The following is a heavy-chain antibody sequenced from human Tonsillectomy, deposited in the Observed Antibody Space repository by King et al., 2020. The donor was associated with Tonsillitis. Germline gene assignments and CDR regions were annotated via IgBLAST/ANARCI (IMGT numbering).Heavy chain of an antibody. CDR2: IIPIFDTA. Sequence: VQLVESGAEVKKPGSSVKVSCKASGGTFSSYVISWVRQAPGQGLEWMGGIIPIFDTANYAQKFQGRVTITADESTSTAYMELSSLRSEDTAVYYCARHKERVGPFVEGPDDAFDIWGQGTMVTVSS. V-gene: IGHV1-69*01. CDR1: GGTFSSYV. D-gene: IGHD1-1*01. CDR3: ARHKERVGPFVEGPDDAFDI. J-gene: IGHJ3*02.